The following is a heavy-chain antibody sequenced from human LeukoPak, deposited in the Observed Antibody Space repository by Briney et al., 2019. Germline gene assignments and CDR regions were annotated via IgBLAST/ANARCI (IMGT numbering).Heavy chain of an antibody. CDR1: GDSISGYY. J-gene: IGHJ6*03. CDR2: IYHSGNT. D-gene: IGHD2-2*01. V-gene: IGHV4-59*01. Sequence: PSETLSLTCSVSGDSISGYYWSWIRQPPGKGLEWIGYIYHSGNTNYNPSLESGVTISVDTPMNQFSLRLSSVTAADTAVYYCARGRRTTSFIASYMDVWGKGATVTVSS. CDR3: ARGRRTTSFIASYMDV.